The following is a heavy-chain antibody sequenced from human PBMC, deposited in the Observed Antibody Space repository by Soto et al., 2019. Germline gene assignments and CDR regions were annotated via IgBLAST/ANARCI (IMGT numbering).Heavy chain of an antibody. Sequence: EVQLLESGGGLVQPGGSLRLSCAASGFTFSSYAMSWVRQAPGKGLEWVSAISGSGGSTYYADSVKGRFTISRDNSKNTLYLQMNSLRAEDTAVYYCARVYSSSWSDYYYGMDVWGQGTTVTVSS. V-gene: IGHV3-23*01. CDR3: ARVYSSSWSDYYYGMDV. J-gene: IGHJ6*02. CDR2: ISGSGGST. D-gene: IGHD6-13*01. CDR1: GFTFSSYA.